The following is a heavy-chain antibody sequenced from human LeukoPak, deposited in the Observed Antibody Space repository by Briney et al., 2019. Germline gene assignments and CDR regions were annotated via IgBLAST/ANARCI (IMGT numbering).Heavy chain of an antibody. CDR1: GGSISSGGYY. Sequence: SETLSLTCTVSGGSISSGGYYWSWIRQHPGKGLEWIGYIYYSGSTYYNPSLKSRVTISVDTSKNQFSLKLSSVTAADTAVYYCAREGRGDIVVVPAAMGGAYFDYWGQGTLVTVSS. D-gene: IGHD2-2*01. J-gene: IGHJ4*02. CDR2: IYYSGST. CDR3: AREGRGDIVVVPAAMGGAYFDY. V-gene: IGHV4-31*03.